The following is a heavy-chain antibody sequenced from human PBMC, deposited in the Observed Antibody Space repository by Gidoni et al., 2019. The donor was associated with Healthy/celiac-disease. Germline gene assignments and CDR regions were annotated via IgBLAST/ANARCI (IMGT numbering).Heavy chain of an antibody. D-gene: IGHD2-8*01. J-gene: IGHJ5*02. V-gene: IGHV3-23*01. CDR1: GFTFSSYA. Sequence: VQLLESGGGLVQPGGSLRLSCAASGFTFSSYAMSWVRQAPGKGVEWVSAISGSGGSTYYADSVKGRCTISRDNSKNTLYLQMNSLRAEDTAVYYCAKIGYCSNGVCLPWGQGTLVTVSS. CDR2: ISGSGGST. CDR3: AKIGYCSNGVCLP.